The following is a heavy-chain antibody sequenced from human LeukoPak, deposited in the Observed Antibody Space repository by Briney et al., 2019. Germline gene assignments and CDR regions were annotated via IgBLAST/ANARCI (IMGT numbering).Heavy chain of an antibody. J-gene: IGHJ6*02. Sequence: SETLSLTSAVDGGSFSGYYWSWIRQPPGKGLEWIGEINHSGSTNYNPSLKSRVPISVDTSKNQSSLKLSYVTAADTAVYYCARGTPFGHAISQIGYYYYYGMDVWGQGTTVTVSS. D-gene: IGHD3-10*01. CDR3: ARGTPFGHAISQIGYYYYYGMDV. CDR1: GGSFSGYY. CDR2: INHSGST. V-gene: IGHV4-34*01.